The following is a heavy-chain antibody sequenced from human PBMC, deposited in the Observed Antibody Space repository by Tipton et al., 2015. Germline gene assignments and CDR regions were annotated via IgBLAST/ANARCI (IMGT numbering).Heavy chain of an antibody. CDR1: DGSISSYY. Sequence: TLSLTCTVSDGSISSYYWSWIRQPPGKGLEWIGYIYYSGSTNYNPSLKSRVTISVDTSNKQISLNLSSMTAADTAVYYCARSDVERNTVFVFEIWGPGTMVTVSS. D-gene: IGHD3-10*01. CDR2: IYYSGST. V-gene: IGHV4-59*01. J-gene: IGHJ3*02. CDR3: ARSDVERNTVFVFEI.